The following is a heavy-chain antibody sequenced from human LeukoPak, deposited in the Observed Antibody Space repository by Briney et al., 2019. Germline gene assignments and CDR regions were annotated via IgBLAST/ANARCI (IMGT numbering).Heavy chain of an antibody. J-gene: IGHJ5*02. V-gene: IGHV3-23*01. Sequence: PGGSLRLSCADSGFTFSSYAMSWVRQAPGKGLEWVSAISGSGGSTYYADSVKGRFTISRDNSKNTLYLQMNSLRAEDTAVYYCAKGGDCSSTSCYADWFDPWGQGTLVTVSS. D-gene: IGHD2-2*01. CDR2: ISGSGGST. CDR1: GFTFSSYA. CDR3: AKGGDCSSTSCYADWFDP.